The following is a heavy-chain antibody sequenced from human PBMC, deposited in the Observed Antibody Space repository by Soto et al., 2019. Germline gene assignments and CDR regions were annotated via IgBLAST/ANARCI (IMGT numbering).Heavy chain of an antibody. CDR1: GGTFSSYA. J-gene: IGHJ5*02. CDR3: ARIDSGYDNGP. Sequence: GASVKVCCKASGGTFSSYAISWVRQAPGQGLEWMGGIIPIFGTANYAQKFQGRVTITADESTSTAYMELRSLRSEDTAVYYCARIDSGYDNGPWGQGTLVTVSS. CDR2: IIPIFGTA. V-gene: IGHV1-69*13. D-gene: IGHD3-9*01.